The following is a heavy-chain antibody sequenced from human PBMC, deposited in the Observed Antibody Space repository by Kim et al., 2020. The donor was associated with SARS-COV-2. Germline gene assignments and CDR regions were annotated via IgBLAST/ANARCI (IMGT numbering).Heavy chain of an antibody. D-gene: IGHD6-25*01. CDR1: GFTFSSYW. J-gene: IGHJ5*02. CDR2: INSDGSTT. V-gene: IGHV3-74*01. CDR3: AGGGYLPDH. Sequence: GGSLRLSCAGSGFTFSSYWMHWVRQAPGKGLVWVSRINSDGSTTNYADSVKGRFTISRDNAKNTLYLQMNSLRAEDTAVYYCAGGGYLPDHWGQGTLVTVSS.